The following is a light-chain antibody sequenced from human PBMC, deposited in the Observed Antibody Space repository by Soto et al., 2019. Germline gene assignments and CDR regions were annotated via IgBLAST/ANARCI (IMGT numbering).Light chain of an antibody. CDR1: SSNIGSNT. Sequence: QSVLTQPPSASGTPGQRVTISCSGSSSNIGSNTLNWYQQLPGAAPKLLIQSNNQRPSGVPDRFSGSQSGTSASLAISGLQFEDEADYYCAVRDDSLNRYVFGTGTKLTVL. CDR2: SNN. V-gene: IGLV1-44*01. J-gene: IGLJ1*01. CDR3: AVRDDSLNRYV.